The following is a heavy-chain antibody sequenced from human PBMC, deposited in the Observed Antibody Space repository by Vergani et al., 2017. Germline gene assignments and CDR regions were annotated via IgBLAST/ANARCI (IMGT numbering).Heavy chain of an antibody. CDR1: GFSLSNARMG. CDR2: IFSNDEK. Sequence: QVTLKESGPVLVKPTETLPLTCTVSGFSLSNARMGVSWIRQPPGKALEWLAHIFSNDEKSYSTSLKSRLTISKDTSKSQVVLTMTNMDPVDTATYYCAXREWLPPQGGWFDPWGQGTLVTVSS. J-gene: IGHJ5*02. D-gene: IGHD5-12*01. V-gene: IGHV2-26*01. CDR3: AXREWLPPQGGWFDP.